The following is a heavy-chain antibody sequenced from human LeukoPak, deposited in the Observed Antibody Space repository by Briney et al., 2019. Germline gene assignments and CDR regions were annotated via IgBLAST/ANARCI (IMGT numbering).Heavy chain of an antibody. J-gene: IGHJ5*02. CDR3: ARGYYDRRFDP. CDR1: GRSISSYY. V-gene: IGHV4-59*01. CDR2: IYYSGRT. Sequence: SETLSLTCTVSGRSISSYYWSWIRQPPGKGLEWIGYIYYSGRTNYNPSLKSRVTISVDTSKNQFSLKLSSVTAADTAVYYCARGYYDRRFDPWGQGTLVTVSS. D-gene: IGHD3-22*01.